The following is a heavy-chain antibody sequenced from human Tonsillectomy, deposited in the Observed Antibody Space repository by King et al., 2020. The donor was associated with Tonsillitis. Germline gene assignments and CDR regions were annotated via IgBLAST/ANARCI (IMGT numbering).Heavy chain of an antibody. CDR1: GFTFDDYA. V-gene: IGHV3-20*04. J-gene: IGHJ3*02. Sequence: DVQLVESGGGVVRPGGSLRLSCAASGFTFDDYAMSWVRQAPGKGLEWVCGIHWHGDSRGYAESVKGRFTISRDNAKNSLYLQMNSLRAEDTALYYCARLRGALIVVVIGAFDIWGQGTMVTVSS. CDR2: IHWHGDSR. D-gene: IGHD3-22*01. CDR3: ARLRGALIVVVIGAFDI.